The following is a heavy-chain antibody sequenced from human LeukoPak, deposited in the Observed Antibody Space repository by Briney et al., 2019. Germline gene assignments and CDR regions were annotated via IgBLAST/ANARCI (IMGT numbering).Heavy chain of an antibody. J-gene: IGHJ5*02. CDR1: GGTFSSYA. V-gene: IGHV1-69*13. CDR2: IIPIFGTA. D-gene: IGHD3-10*01. CDR3: AREQDYGSGIQLFDP. Sequence: ASVKVSCKASGGTFSSYAISWVRQAPGQGLEWMGGIIPIFGTANYAQKFQGRVTITADESTSTAYMELGSLRSEDTAVYYCAREQDYGSGIQLFDPWGQGTLVTVSS.